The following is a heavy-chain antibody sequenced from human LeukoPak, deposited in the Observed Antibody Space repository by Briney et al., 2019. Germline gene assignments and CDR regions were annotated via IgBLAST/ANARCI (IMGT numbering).Heavy chain of an antibody. CDR3: ARVIGSWSEHFDY. J-gene: IGHJ4*02. CDR2: IYYSGST. Sequence: PSETLSLTCTVSGGSISSYYWSWIRQPPGKGLEWIGYIYYSGSTNYNPSLKSRVTISVDTSKNQFSLKLSSVTAADTAVYYCARVIGSWSEHFDYWGQGTLVTVSS. CDR1: GGSISSYY. D-gene: IGHD6-13*01. V-gene: IGHV4-59*01.